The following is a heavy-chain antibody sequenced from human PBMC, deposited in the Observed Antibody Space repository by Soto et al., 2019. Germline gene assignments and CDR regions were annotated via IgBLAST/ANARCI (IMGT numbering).Heavy chain of an antibody. CDR1: GFIFSNFW. CDR2: INQDGSEK. V-gene: IGHV3-7*01. J-gene: IGHJ4*02. D-gene: IGHD6-25*01. CDR3: AVLSIAAVVDF. Sequence: EQLVESGGGLVQPGGSLRLSCAASGFIFSNFWIYWVRQAPGKGLEWVAKINQDGSEKYYVDSVKSRFTISRDNAKNSLYLQMNSLRAEDTAVYYCAVLSIAAVVDFWGQGTVVTVSS.